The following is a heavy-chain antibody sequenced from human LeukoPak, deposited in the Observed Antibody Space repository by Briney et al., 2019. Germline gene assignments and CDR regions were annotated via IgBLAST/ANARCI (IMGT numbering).Heavy chain of an antibody. D-gene: IGHD4-17*01. Sequence: GGSLRLSCAASGFTFSSYWMSWVRQAPGKGLEWVANIKQDGSEKYYVDSVKGRFTISRDNAKNSLYLQMNSLRAEDTAVYYCARDRYGDYVAYYFDYWGQGTLVTVSS. CDR1: GFTFSSYW. J-gene: IGHJ4*02. V-gene: IGHV3-7*01. CDR3: ARDRYGDYVAYYFDY. CDR2: IKQDGSEK.